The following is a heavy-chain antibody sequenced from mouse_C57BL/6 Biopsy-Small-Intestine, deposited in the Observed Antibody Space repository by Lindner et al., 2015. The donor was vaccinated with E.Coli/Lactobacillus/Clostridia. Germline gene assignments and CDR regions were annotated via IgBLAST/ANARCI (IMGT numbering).Heavy chain of an antibody. CDR2: IDPSDSYT. D-gene: IGHD1-1*01. CDR3: ARDTTVVPFDY. J-gene: IGHJ2*01. CDR1: GYTFTSYW. V-gene: IGHV1-59*01. Sequence: VQLQESGAELVRPGTSVKLSCKASGYTFTSYWMHWVKQRPGQGLEWIGVIDPSDSYTNYNQKFKGKATLTVDTSSSTAYMQLSSLTSEDSAVYFCARDTTVVPFDYWGQGTTLTVSS.